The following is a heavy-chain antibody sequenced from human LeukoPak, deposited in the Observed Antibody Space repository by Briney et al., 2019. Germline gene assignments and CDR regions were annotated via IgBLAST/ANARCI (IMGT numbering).Heavy chain of an antibody. CDR3: ARRLRSGAWFRYGRFDL. CDR1: GGSFSGYY. J-gene: IGHJ4*02. CDR2: INHSGST. Sequence: PSETLSLTCAVYGGSFSGYYWSWIRQPPGKGLEWIGEINHSGSTNYNPSLKSRVTISVDTSKNQFSLKLSSVTAADTAVYYCARRLRSGAWFRYGRFDLWGQGTLVTVSS. D-gene: IGHD6-19*01. V-gene: IGHV4-34*01.